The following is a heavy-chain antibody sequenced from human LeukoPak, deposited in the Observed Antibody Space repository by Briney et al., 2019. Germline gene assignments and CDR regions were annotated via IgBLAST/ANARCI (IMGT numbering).Heavy chain of an antibody. CDR3: AREPGGSYFNWFDP. Sequence: WASVKVSCKASGGTFSSYAISWVRQAPGQGLEWMGGIIPIFGTANYAQKFQGRVTITADESASTAYMELSGLRSEDTAVYYCAREPGGSYFNWFDPWGQGTLVTVSS. CDR1: GGTFSSYA. V-gene: IGHV1-69*13. D-gene: IGHD1-26*01. CDR2: IIPIFGTA. J-gene: IGHJ5*02.